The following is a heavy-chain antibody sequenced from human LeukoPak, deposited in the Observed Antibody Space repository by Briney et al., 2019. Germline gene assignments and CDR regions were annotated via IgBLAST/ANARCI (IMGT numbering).Heavy chain of an antibody. CDR1: GFTFSSHD. V-gene: IGHV3-53*01. CDR2: IYSGGST. CDR3: ARRIDD. J-gene: IGHJ4*02. Sequence: PGRSLRLSCAASGFTFSSHDMHWVRQAPGKGLEWVSVIYSGGSTYYADSVKGRFTISRDNSKNTLYLQMNSLRAEDTAVYYCARRIDDWGQGTLVTVSS.